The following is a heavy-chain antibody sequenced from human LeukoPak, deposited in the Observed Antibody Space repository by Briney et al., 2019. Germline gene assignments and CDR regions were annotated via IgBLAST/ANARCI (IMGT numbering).Heavy chain of an antibody. J-gene: IGHJ4*02. CDR2: ISGSGGST. CDR1: GFTFSSYA. D-gene: IGHD6-19*01. CDR3: AKDSRSGWYGVGDY. V-gene: IGHV3-23*01. Sequence: PGRSLRLSCAASGFTFSSYAMNWVRQAPGKGLEWVSAISGSGGSTYYADSAKGRFTISRDNSKNTLYLQMDSLRAEDTAVYYCAKDSRSGWYGVGDYWGQGTLVTVSS.